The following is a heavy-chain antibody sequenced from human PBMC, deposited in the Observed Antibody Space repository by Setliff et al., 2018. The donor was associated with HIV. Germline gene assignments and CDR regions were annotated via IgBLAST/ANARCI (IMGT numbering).Heavy chain of an antibody. CDR3: ARPVSKYFYAMDV. J-gene: IGHJ6*02. CDR1: GDSISSHY. V-gene: IGHV4-59*11. CDR2: MYSSGRV. Sequence: SETLSLTCTVSGDSISSHYWSWIRQPPGKGLEWIGTMYSSGRVSYNSSLKTRVTISGDTSKNHFSLNMTSVTAADTAVYYCARPVSKYFYAMDVRGLGTTVTVSS.